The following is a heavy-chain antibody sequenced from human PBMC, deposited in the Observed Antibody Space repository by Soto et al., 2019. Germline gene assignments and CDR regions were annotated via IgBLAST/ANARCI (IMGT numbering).Heavy chain of an antibody. J-gene: IGHJ4*02. V-gene: IGHV1-18*01. Sequence: ASVKVSCKASGYTFTSYGISGVRQAPGQGLEWVGWISGYNGNKKYAQKLQGRGTMTTDTSTSAAYMELRSLRSDDTDVYYCAGDPKIFDYWGKGPLVTVSS. CDR3: AGDPKIFDY. CDR2: ISGYNGNK. CDR1: GYTFTSYG.